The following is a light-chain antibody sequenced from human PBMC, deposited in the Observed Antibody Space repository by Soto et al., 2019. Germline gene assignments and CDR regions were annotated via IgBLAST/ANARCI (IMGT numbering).Light chain of an antibody. CDR2: GAS. V-gene: IGKV3-20*01. CDR3: QQYGSSPS. CDR1: QSVSSSY. J-gene: IGKJ4*01. Sequence: EIVLTQSPGTLSLSPGERATLSCRASQSVSSSYLAWYQQKPDQAPRLLIYGASSRATGIPDRFSGSGSGTDFTLTISRLEPEDFAVYYCQQYGSSPSFGGGTKVEIK.